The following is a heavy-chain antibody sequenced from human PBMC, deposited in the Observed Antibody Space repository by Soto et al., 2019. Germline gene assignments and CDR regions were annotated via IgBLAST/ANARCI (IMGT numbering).Heavy chain of an antibody. J-gene: IGHJ6*02. CDR2: INHSGNT. Sequence: QVQLQQWGAGLLKPSETLSLTCAVYGGSFSGYYWSWLRQPPGKGPEWIGEINHSGNTKYTPSLENTVTISVDTSKNHFSLKLNSVCAADTAVYYCARTGGMDVWSQGATVTVSS. V-gene: IGHV4-34*01. CDR3: ARTGGMDV. CDR1: GGSFSGYY.